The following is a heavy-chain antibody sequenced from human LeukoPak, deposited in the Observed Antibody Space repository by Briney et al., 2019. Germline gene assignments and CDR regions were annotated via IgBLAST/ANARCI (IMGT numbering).Heavy chain of an antibody. CDR1: GGSFSGYY. Sequence: SETLSLTCAVYGGSFSGYYWGWIRQPPGKGLEWIGSLYYSGSTYDNPSLKSRFTISVDTSNNQLSLKLSSVTAADTAIYYCARHSPVATEAFDIWGQGTMATVSS. J-gene: IGHJ3*02. CDR3: ARHSPVATEAFDI. CDR2: LYYSGST. V-gene: IGHV4-39*01. D-gene: IGHD2-2*01.